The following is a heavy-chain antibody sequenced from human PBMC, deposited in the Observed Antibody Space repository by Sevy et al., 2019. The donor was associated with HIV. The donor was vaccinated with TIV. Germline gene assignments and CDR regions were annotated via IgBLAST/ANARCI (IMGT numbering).Heavy chain of an antibody. J-gene: IGHJ4*02. CDR1: GFTFSSYA. D-gene: IGHD3-10*01. CDR3: AGVLAGGGLDY. V-gene: IGHV3-30-3*01. CDR2: IAYDGNNK. Sequence: GGSLRLSCAASGFTFSSYAMHWVRQAPGKGLEWVAVIAYDGNNKYYADSVKGRFTISRDNSKNTLYLQMNSLRAEDKAVYCCAGVLAGGGLDYWGQGTLVTVSS.